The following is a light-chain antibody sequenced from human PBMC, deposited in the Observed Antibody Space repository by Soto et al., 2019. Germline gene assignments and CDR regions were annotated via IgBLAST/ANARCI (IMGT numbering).Light chain of an antibody. Sequence: DIQMTHSPATLSASVGDRVTITCRASQSISSWLAWYKQKPGKAPNLLIYKASYLESGVPSRFSGSGSGTELTLTISTPQPDDFATYYCQQYGSSPSCGQGTKVDIK. V-gene: IGKV1-5*03. CDR3: QQYGSSPS. J-gene: IGKJ1*01. CDR1: QSISSW. CDR2: KAS.